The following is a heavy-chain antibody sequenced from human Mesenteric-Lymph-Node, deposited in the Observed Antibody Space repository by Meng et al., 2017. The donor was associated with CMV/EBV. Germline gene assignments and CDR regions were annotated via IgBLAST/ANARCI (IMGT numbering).Heavy chain of an antibody. CDR2: ISSGSGRT. D-gene: IGHD4-11*01. Sequence: GGSLRLSCAASGLTFSAYAMSWVRQAPGKGLEWVSSISSGSGRTYYRDSAKGRFTISRDDSENTMHLQMNSLRAEDTAVYYCARDKAATTVLKATYAMDIWGQGTTVTVSS. CDR1: GLTFSAYA. CDR3: ARDKAATTVLKATYAMDI. V-gene: IGHV3-23*01. J-gene: IGHJ6*02.